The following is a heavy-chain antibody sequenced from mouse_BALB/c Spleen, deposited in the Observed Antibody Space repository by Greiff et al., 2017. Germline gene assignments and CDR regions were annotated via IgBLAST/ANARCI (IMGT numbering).Heavy chain of an antibody. CDR1: GDSITSGY. CDR3: ARYYGSSYYFDY. J-gene: IGHJ2*01. V-gene: IGHV3-8*02. D-gene: IGHD1-1*01. Sequence: EVKVEESGPSLVKPSQTLSLTCSVTGDSITSGYWNWIRKFPGNKLEYMGYISYSGSTYYNPSLKSRISITRDTSKNQYYLQLNSVTTEDTATYYCARYYGSSYYFDYWGQGTTLTVSS. CDR2: ISYSGST.